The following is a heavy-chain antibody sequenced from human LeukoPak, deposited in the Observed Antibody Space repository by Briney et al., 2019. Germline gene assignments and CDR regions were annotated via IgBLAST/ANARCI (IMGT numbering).Heavy chain of an antibody. CDR3: ARDQGGDYDSRRGLKSDNWFDP. CDR1: GGSISSGGYS. Sequence: SETLSLTCTVSGGSISSGGYSWSWIRQAPGKGLEWIGYIFHTGSTYYNPSLKSRVILSVDRFKNQFSLKLSSVTAADTAVYYCARDQGGDYDSRRGLKSDNWFDPWGQGTLVIVSS. J-gene: IGHJ5*02. CDR2: IFHTGST. V-gene: IGHV4-30-2*01. D-gene: IGHD3-22*01.